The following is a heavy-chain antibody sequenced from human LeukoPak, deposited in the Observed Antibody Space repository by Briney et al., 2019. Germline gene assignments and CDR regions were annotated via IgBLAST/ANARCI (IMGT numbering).Heavy chain of an antibody. CDR1: GGSISSGGYY. CDR2: IYYSGST. V-gene: IGHV4-31*03. CDR3: ARKPYLAAAGTVVGFGY. D-gene: IGHD6-13*01. Sequence: SETLSLTCTVSGGSISSGGYYWSWIRQHPGKGLEWIGYIYYSGSTYYNPSLKSRVTISVDTSKNQFSLKLSSVTAADTAVYYCARKPYLAAAGTVVGFGYWGQGTLVTVSS. J-gene: IGHJ4*02.